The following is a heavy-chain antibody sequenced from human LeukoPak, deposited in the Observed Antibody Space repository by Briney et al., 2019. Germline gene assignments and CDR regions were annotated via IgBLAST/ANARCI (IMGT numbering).Heavy chain of an antibody. J-gene: IGHJ5*02. Sequence: ASVKVSCKASGYTFTGYGISWVRQAPGQGLEWMGWISAYNGNTNYAQKLQGRVTMTTDTSTSTAYMEPRSLRSDDTAVYYCARDIVVVPAAQINWFDPWGQGTLVTVSS. D-gene: IGHD2-2*01. CDR3: ARDIVVVPAAQINWFDP. CDR2: ISAYNGNT. V-gene: IGHV1-18*01. CDR1: GYTFTGYG.